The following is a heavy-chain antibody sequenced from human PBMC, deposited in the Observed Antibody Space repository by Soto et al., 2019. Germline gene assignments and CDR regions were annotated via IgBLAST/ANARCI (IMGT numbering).Heavy chain of an antibody. V-gene: IGHV3-30*18. CDR3: AKALLGFGDSEPFDY. CDR1: GFTFISYG. CDR2: ISYDGSNK. J-gene: IGHJ4*02. Sequence: GSLRLSCAASGFTFISYGMHWVLQAPCKGLEWVAVISYDGSNKYYADSVKGRFTISRDNSKNTLYLQMNSLRAEDTAVYYCAKALLGFGDSEPFDYWGQGTLVTVSS. D-gene: IGHD3-10*01.